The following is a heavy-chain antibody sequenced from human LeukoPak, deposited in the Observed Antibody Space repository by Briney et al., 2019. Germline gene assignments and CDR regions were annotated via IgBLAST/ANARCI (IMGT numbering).Heavy chain of an antibody. CDR1: GGSISSSSYY. CDR2: IYYSGST. CDR3: ARFAYCGGDCYSDWFDP. V-gene: IGHV4-39*01. D-gene: IGHD2-21*01. Sequence: PSETLSLTCTVSGGSISSSSYYWGWIRQPPGKGLEWIGSIYYSGSTYYNPSLKSRVTISVDTSKNQFSLKLSSVTAADTAVYYCARFAYCGGDCYSDWFDPWGQGTLVTVSS. J-gene: IGHJ5*02.